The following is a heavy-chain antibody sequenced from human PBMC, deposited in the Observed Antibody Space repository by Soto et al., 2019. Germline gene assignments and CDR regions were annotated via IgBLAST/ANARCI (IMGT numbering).Heavy chain of an antibody. D-gene: IGHD6-19*01. J-gene: IGHJ6*02. CDR3: ARGYKPGIAVAGTRYYYYYGMDV. CDR1: GGSFSGYY. Sequence: SETLSLTCAVYGGSFSGYYWSWIRQPPGKGLEWIGEINHSGSTNYNPSLKSRVTISVDTSKNQFSLKLSSVTAADTAVYYCARGYKPGIAVAGTRYYYYYGMDVWGQGTTVTVSS. V-gene: IGHV4-34*01. CDR2: INHSGST.